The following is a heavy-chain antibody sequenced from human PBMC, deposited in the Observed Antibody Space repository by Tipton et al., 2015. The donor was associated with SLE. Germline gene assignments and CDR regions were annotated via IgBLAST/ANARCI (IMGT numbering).Heavy chain of an antibody. CDR3: ARVRSELYWYFDL. V-gene: IGHV3-30*04. J-gene: IGHJ2*01. D-gene: IGHD3-10*01. Sequence: SLRLSCAASGFTFSSYAMHWVRQAPGKGLEWVAVISYDGSNKYYADFVKGRFTISRDNSKNTLYLQMNSLRAEDTAVYYCARVRSELYWYFDLWGRGTLVTVSS. CDR1: GFTFSSYA. CDR2: ISYDGSNK.